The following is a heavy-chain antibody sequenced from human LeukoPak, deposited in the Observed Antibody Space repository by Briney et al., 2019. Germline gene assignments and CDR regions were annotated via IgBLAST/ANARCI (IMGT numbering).Heavy chain of an antibody. CDR2: INSDGGTT. CDR1: GFTFSNYW. CDR3: ARGGTSGSLIY. D-gene: IGHD1-26*01. Sequence: GGSLRPSCAASGFTFSNYWMHWVRQDPLKGLVWVSRINSDGGTTGYADSVKGRFTISRDNAKNTLYLQMNSLRAEDTALYYCARGGTSGSLIYWGQGTLVTVSS. V-gene: IGHV3-74*01. J-gene: IGHJ4*02.